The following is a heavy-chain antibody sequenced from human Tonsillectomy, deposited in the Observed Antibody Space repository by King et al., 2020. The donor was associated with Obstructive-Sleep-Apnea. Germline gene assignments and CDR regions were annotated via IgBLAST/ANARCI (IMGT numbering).Heavy chain of an antibody. CDR3: AKDYGEGSYNFWYFDL. V-gene: IGHV3-9*01. J-gene: IGHJ2*01. CDR2: ISWHSGSI. D-gene: IGHD3-10*01. CDR1: GFTFDDYA. Sequence: VQLVESGGGLVQPGRSLRLSCAASGFTFDDYAIHWVRQAPGKGLEWVSGISWHSGSIGYADSVKGRFTISRDNAKNSLYLQMNSLRAEDTALYYCAKDYGEGSYNFWYFDLWGRGTLVTVPS.